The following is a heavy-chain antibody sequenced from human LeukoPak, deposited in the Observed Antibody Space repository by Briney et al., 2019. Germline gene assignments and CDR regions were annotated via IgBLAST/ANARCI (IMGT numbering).Heavy chain of an antibody. Sequence: GGSLRLSCAASGFTFSDYYMSWIRQAPGKALEWVSYVSSGGSTIYYADSVKGRFTISRDNAKNSLYLQMNSLRAEDTAVYYCAELGITMIGGVWGKGTTVTISS. J-gene: IGHJ6*04. CDR3: AELGITMIGGV. CDR1: GFTFSDYY. D-gene: IGHD3-10*02. CDR2: VSSGGSTI. V-gene: IGHV3-11*04.